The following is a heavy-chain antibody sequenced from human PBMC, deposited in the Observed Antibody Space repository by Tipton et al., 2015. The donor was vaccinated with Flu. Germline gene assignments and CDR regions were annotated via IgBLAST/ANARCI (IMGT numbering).Heavy chain of an antibody. CDR1: GGSISSGGYY. V-gene: IGHV4-31*03. Sequence: TLSLTCTVSGGSISSGGYYWTWIRQHPGKGLEWIGYIYYSGSTYYNPSLKSRVTMSLDTSKSQFSLRLSSVTAADTAVYYCVKLVYFDSSGYYRYYFDYWGQGTLVTVST. CDR3: VKLVYFDSSGYYRYYFDY. J-gene: IGHJ4*02. CDR2: IYYSGST. D-gene: IGHD3-22*01.